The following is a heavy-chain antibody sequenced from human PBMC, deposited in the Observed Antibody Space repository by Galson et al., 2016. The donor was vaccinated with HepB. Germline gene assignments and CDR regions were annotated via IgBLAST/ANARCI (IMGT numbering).Heavy chain of an antibody. CDR2: ISYDRRNE. D-gene: IGHD4-23*01. V-gene: IGHV3-30*04. CDR3: ARDPVGPNVGRFDL. J-gene: IGHJ5*02. Sequence: SLRLSCAASGFSLTHYAMNWVRQAPGKGLEWVAVISYDRRNEYYADSVKGRFTISRDTSQNRLYLEMNILRTEDTAVYFCARDPVGPNVGRFDLWGQGTLVTVSS. CDR1: GFSLTHYA.